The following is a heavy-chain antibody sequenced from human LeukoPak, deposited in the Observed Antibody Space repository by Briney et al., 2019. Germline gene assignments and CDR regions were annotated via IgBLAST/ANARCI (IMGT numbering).Heavy chain of an antibody. CDR3: ARVRITIFGVVISPDMVGYMDV. Sequence: SVKVSCKASGGTFSSYAISWVRQAPGQGLEWMGGIIPIFDTANYAQKFQGRVTITTDESTSTAYMELSSLRSEDTAVYYCARVRITIFGVVISPDMVGYMDVWGKGTTVTVSS. J-gene: IGHJ6*03. CDR2: IIPIFDTA. D-gene: IGHD3-3*01. CDR1: GGTFSSYA. V-gene: IGHV1-69*05.